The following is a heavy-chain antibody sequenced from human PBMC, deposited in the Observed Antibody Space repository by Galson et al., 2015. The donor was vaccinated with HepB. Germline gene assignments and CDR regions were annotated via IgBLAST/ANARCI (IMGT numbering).Heavy chain of an antibody. J-gene: IGHJ4*02. CDR2: IYWDDDK. D-gene: IGHD3-22*01. CDR3: AHTSYYYDSSGYGGWNFDY. CDR1: GFSLSTSGVG. Sequence: PALVKPTQTLTLTCTFSGFSLSTSGVGVGWIRQPPGKALEWLALIYWDDDKRYSPSLKSRLTITKDTSKNQVVLTMTNMDPVDTATYYCAHTSYYYDSSGYGGWNFDYWGRGTLVTVSS. V-gene: IGHV2-5*02.